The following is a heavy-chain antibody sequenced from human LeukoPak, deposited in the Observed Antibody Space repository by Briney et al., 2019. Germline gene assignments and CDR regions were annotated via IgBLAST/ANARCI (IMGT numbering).Heavy chain of an antibody. CDR1: GGTFSSYA. D-gene: IGHD2-2*01. V-gene: IGHV1-69*05. CDR2: IIPIFGTA. J-gene: IGHJ3*02. CDR3: ARAYQLPPDAFDI. Sequence: GASVKVSRKASGGTFSSYAISWVRQAPGQGLEWMGRIIPIFGTANHAQKFQGRVTITTDESTSTAYMELSSLRSEDTAVYYCARAYQLPPDAFDIWGQGTMVTVSS.